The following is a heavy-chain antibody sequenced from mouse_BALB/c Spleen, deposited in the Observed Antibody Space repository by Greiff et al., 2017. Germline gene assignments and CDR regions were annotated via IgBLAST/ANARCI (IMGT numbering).Heavy chain of an antibody. CDR1: GFNIKDTY. J-gene: IGHJ2*01. CDR3: ASDYGVGYFDY. Sequence: EVQLQQSGAELVKPGASVKLSCTASGFNIKDTYMHWVKQRPEQGLEWIGRIDPANGNTKYDPKFQGKATITADTSSNTAYLQLSSLTSEDTAVYYCASDYGVGYFDYWGQGTTLTVSS. D-gene: IGHD1-1*01. V-gene: IGHV14-3*02. CDR2: IDPANGNT.